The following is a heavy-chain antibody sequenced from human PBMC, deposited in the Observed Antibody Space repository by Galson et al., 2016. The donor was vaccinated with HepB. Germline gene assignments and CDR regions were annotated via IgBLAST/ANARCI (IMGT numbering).Heavy chain of an antibody. J-gene: IGHJ6*04. CDR3: ARDLDAETTYSSYFYDMAV. D-gene: IGHD4-17*01. CDR2: ISSGSYYI. CDR1: GFTFSDYT. Sequence: SLRLSCAASGFTFSDYTMNWVRQAPGKGLEWVSSISSGSYYIYYADSVKGRFIISRDNAKNSLFLQMNSLRAEDTAIYYCARDLDAETTYSSYFYDMAVWGKGTTVTVSS. V-gene: IGHV3-21*01.